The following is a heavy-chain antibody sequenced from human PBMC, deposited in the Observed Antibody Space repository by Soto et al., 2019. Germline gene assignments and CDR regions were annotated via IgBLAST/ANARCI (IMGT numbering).Heavy chain of an antibody. CDR2: MYNTGST. V-gene: IGHV4-59*01. CDR3: ARDLWGYCGTDCYPLDV. J-gene: IGHJ6*02. D-gene: IGHD2-21*02. CDR1: GGSISSYY. Sequence: QVQLQESGPGLVKPSETLSLTCTVSGGSISSYYWSWIRQPPGKGLEWIGYMYNTGSTVYNPSLKSRVTIPVATSKTQFSLKLNAVPAADTAVYYCARDLWGYCGTDCYPLDVWGQGTTVTVSS.